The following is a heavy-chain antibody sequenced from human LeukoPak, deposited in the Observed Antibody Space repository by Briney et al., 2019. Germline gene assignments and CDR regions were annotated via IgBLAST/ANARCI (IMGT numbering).Heavy chain of an antibody. CDR2: MNPNSGNT. V-gene: IGHV1-8*01. CDR1: GYTFTSYD. Sequence: ASVKVSCKASGYTFTSYDINWVRQATGQGLEWMGWMNPNSGNTGYAQKFQGRVTMTRNTSISTAYMELSSLRSEDTAVYYCARDLGYCSSTSCLFRYYYGMDVWGKGTTVTVSS. CDR3: ARDLGYCSSTSCLFRYYYGMDV. J-gene: IGHJ6*04. D-gene: IGHD2-2*03.